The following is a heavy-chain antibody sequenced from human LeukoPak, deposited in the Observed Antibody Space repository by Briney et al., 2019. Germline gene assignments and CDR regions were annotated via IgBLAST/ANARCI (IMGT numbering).Heavy chain of an antibody. D-gene: IGHD6-13*01. Sequence: SETLSLTCTVSGGSIISYYWSWIRQPSGKGLEWIGYIHSSGSTSYSPSLKSRVTFSVDTSKNHFSLKVTSMTAADTGVYYCARSLPGAIGAADFWGQGTLVTVSA. CDR3: ARSLPGAIGAADF. CDR2: IHSSGST. CDR1: GGSIISYY. V-gene: IGHV4-59*01. J-gene: IGHJ4*02.